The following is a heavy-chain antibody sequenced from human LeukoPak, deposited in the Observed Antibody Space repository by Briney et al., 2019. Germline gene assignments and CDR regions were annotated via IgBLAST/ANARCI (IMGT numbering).Heavy chain of an antibody. CDR1: VFTFSNYG. CDR3: ANNFDY. J-gene: IGHJ4*02. Sequence: WGTLTLTCAASVFTFSNYGMHWVRQAPVKGLEWVAVIWHDGSNKYYADSVKGRFTISRDNSKNKLYLQMNSLRAEDTAVYYCANNFDYWGQGTLVTVSS. CDR2: IWHDGSNK. V-gene: IGHV3-33*06.